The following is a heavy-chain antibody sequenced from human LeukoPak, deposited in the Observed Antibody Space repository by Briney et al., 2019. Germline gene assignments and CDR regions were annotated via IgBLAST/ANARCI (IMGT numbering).Heavy chain of an antibody. V-gene: IGHV3-7*01. CDR1: GFTFSNYW. CDR2: IKEDGSEK. Sequence: GGSLRLSCVASGFTFSNYWMNWVRQAPGERPEWVANIKEDGSEKYYVDSVKGRFTISRDNAKNSLYLQMNSLRAEDTAVYYCATWRTKKYWGQGTLVTVSS. CDR3: ATWRTKKY. J-gene: IGHJ4*02. D-gene: IGHD2-8*01.